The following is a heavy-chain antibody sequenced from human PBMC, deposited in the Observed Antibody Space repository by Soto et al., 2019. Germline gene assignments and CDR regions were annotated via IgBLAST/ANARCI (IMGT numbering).Heavy chain of an antibody. Sequence: QVQLQESGPGLVKPSETLSVTCTVSGGSISSYYWSWIRQPPGKGLEWIGYIYYSGSTNYNPSLKSRVTISVDTSKNQFSLKLSSVTAADTAVYYCARGGRIAARAYDYWGQGTLVTVSS. CDR3: ARGGRIAARAYDY. D-gene: IGHD6-6*01. J-gene: IGHJ4*02. V-gene: IGHV4-59*01. CDR2: IYYSGST. CDR1: GGSISSYY.